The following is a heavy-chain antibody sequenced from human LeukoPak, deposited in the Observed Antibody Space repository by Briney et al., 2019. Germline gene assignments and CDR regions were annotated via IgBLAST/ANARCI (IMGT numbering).Heavy chain of an antibody. Sequence: GGSLRLSCAASGFTFSTYAMSWVRQAPGKGLEWVSVISGSGGSTYYADSVKGRFTISRDNSKNTLYLQMNSLRVEDTAVYYCAVTSRSYAFDYWGLGTLVTVSS. CDR3: AVTSRSYAFDY. J-gene: IGHJ4*02. CDR2: ISGSGGST. D-gene: IGHD3-16*01. CDR1: GFTFSTYA. V-gene: IGHV3-23*01.